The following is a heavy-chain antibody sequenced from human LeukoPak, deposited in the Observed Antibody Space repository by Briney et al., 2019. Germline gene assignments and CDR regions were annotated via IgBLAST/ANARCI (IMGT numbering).Heavy chain of an antibody. D-gene: IGHD2-15*01. CDR2: IYYSGST. CDR3: ARDVGDPRGAFDI. Sequence: SQTPSLTCTVSGGSISSGGYYWSWIRQHPGKGLEWIGYIYYSGSTYYNPSLKSRVTISVDTSKNQFSLKLSSVTAADTAVYYYARDVGDPRGAFDIWGQGTMVTVSS. J-gene: IGHJ3*02. CDR1: GGSISSGGYY. V-gene: IGHV4-31*03.